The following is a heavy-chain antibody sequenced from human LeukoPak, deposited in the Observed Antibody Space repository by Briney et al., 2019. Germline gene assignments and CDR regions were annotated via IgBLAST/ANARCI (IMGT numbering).Heavy chain of an antibody. CDR2: ISGNGGST. V-gene: IGHV3-23*01. D-gene: IGHD2-15*01. CDR3: VRGLPFDY. J-gene: IGHJ4*02. Sequence: PGGSLRLSCAASGFTFSSYGMSWVRQAPGKGLEWASGISGNGGSTLYADSVKGRFTISRDNSKNTLYLQMNSLRAEDTAVYYCVRGLPFDYWGQGTLVTVSS. CDR1: GFTFSSYG.